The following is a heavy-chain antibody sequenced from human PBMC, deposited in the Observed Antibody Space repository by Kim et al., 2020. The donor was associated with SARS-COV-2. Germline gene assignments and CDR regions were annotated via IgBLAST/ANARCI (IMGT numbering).Heavy chain of an antibody. D-gene: IGHD3-22*01. CDR1: GFTFSSYS. J-gene: IGHJ4*02. V-gene: IGHV3-48*02. Sequence: GGSLRLSCAASGFTFSSYSMNWVRQAPGKGLEWVSYISSSSSTIYYADSVKGRFTISRDNAKNSLYLQMNSLRDEDTAVYYCAREMHYYDSSGCLFDYWGQGTLVTVSS. CDR3: AREMHYYDSSGCLFDY. CDR2: ISSSSSTI.